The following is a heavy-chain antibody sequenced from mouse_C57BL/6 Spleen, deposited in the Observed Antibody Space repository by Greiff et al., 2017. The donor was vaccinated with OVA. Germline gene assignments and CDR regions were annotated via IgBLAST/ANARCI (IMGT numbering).Heavy chain of an antibody. CDR3: ARKGAQATYAWFAY. CDR2: IYPGSGST. V-gene: IGHV1-55*01. D-gene: IGHD3-2*02. Sequence: VQLQQPGAELVKPGASVKMSCKASGYTFTSYWITWVKQRPGQGLEWIGDIYPGSGSTNYNEKFKSKATLTVDTSSSTAYMQLSSLTSEDSAVYYCARKGAQATYAWFAYWGQGTLVTVSA. CDR1: GYTFTSYW. J-gene: IGHJ3*01.